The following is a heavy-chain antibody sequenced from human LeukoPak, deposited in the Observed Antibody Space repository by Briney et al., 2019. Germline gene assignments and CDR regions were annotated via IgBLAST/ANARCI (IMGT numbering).Heavy chain of an antibody. D-gene: IGHD3-10*01. CDR1: GYTFTGYY. J-gene: IGHJ3*02. Sequence: GASVKVSCKASGYTFTGYYMHWVRQAPGQGLEWMGWINPNGGGTNYAQKFQGWVTMTRDTSISTAYMELSRLRSDDTAVYYCARDLGELLWFGDLRAGYAFDIWGQGTMVTVSS. CDR2: INPNGGGT. V-gene: IGHV1-2*04. CDR3: ARDLGELLWFGDLRAGYAFDI.